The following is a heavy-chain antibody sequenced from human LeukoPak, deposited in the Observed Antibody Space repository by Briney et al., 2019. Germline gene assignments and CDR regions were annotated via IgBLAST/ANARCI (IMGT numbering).Heavy chain of an antibody. V-gene: IGHV5-51*01. CDR2: IYPGDCDT. D-gene: IGHD5-18*01. CDR1: GYSFTSYW. Sequence: GEALKISCKGSGYSFTSYWIGWVRQMPGKGLEWMGIIYPGDCDTRYSPSFQGPVTISADKSISTAYLQWSSLKASDTAMYYCARTRDPEIQLRNYYYYIDVWGKGTTVTVSS. J-gene: IGHJ6*03. CDR3: ARTRDPEIQLRNYYYYIDV.